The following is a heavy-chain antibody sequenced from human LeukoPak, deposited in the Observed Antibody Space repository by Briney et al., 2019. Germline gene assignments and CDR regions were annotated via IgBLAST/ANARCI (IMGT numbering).Heavy chain of an antibody. CDR3: ARAEPRRYSHGYEVDSLDI. V-gene: IGHV1-18*01. D-gene: IGHD5-18*01. CDR2: ISVYSGHT. J-gene: IGHJ3*02. Sequence: ASVKVSCKASGYTFTDYGINWVRQAPGRGLEWMGWISVYSGHTDYPQKLQGRVSMTTDTSTSTAYMELGRLKSDDTAVYYCARAEPRRYSHGYEVDSLDIWGQGTMVTVSS. CDR1: GYTFTDYG.